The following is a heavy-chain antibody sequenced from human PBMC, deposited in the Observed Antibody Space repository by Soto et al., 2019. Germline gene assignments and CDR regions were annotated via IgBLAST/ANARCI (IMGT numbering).Heavy chain of an antibody. CDR3: AAGEASSRNLAPYYLDF. CDR2: IHYSGTT. V-gene: IGHV4-59*01. J-gene: IGHJ4*02. Sequence: SSETLSLTCTVSGGSMRNYFWTWIRQPPGKGLEWIGYIHYSGTTSFFPSYNPSLRSRVTISEDTSKNQFSLTLLSVTTADTAVYFCAAGEASSRNLAPYYLDFWGQGTLVTVSS. D-gene: IGHD6-13*01. CDR1: GGSMRNYF.